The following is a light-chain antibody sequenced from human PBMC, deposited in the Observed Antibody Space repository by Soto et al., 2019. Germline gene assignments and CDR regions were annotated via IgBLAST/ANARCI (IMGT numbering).Light chain of an antibody. CDR3: QQYDTCSTWT. CDR1: QSVSSSY. V-gene: IGKV3-20*01. Sequence: EVVLTQSPGTLSLSPGQRATRTCRASQSVSSSYVGWYQQKHGQPPRLLIYGASNRATGIPDRLSGRGSGTDFTLTTRSLEPEDCAVYYCQQYDTCSTWTFGQGTKVEIK. CDR2: GAS. J-gene: IGKJ1*01.